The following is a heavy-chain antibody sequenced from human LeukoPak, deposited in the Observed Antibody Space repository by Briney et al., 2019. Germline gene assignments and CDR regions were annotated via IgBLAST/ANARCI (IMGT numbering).Heavy chain of an antibody. J-gene: IGHJ4*02. CDR2: IYYSGST. CDR1: GGSISSSSYY. D-gene: IGHD3-10*01. CDR3: ARLTQLLWFGDTSVHFDY. V-gene: IGHV4-39*01. Sequence: SETLSLTCTVSGGSISSSSYYWGWIRQPPGKGLEWIGSIYYSGSTYYNPSLKSRVTISVDTSKNQFSLKLSSVTAADTAVYYCARLTQLLWFGDTSVHFDYWGQGTLVTVSS.